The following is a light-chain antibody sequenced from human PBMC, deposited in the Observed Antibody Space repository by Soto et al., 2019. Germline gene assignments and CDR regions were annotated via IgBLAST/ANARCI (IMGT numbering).Light chain of an antibody. Sequence: QSVLTQPASVSGSPGQSITISCTGTSSDVGGYNYVSWYVQHPGKAPKLIIYDVSNRPSGVSNRFSGSKSGNTASLTISGLQAEDEVDYYCSSYTRSSTYVFGTGTKLTVL. CDR1: SSDVGGYNY. J-gene: IGLJ1*01. CDR2: DVS. V-gene: IGLV2-14*01. CDR3: SSYTRSSTYV.